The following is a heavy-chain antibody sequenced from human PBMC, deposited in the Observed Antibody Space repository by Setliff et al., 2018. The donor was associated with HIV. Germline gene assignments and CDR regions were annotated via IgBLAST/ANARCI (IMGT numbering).Heavy chain of an antibody. D-gene: IGHD3-3*01. CDR1: GGSISGSSDY. CDR3: ARHSSSGYPPYYFDY. J-gene: IGHJ4*02. CDR2: IFYTGST. V-gene: IGHV4-39*01. Sequence: SETLSLTCTVSGGSISGSSDYWGWIRQPPGKGLEWIGSIFYTGSTYYNPSLKGRVTVSVDTSINQFSLKLSSVTAADTSVYYCARHSSSGYPPYYFDYWGQGTLVTVSS.